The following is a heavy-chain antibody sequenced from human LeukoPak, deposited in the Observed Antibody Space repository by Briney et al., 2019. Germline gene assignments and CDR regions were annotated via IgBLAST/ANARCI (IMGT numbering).Heavy chain of an antibody. CDR1: GGSISSSSYF. CDR2: IYYSGST. Sequence: PSETLSLTCIVSGGSISSSSYFWGWIRQPPGKGLEWIGSIYYSGSTYYNPSLKSRVTISVDTSKNQFSLKLSSVTAADTAVYYCASEMTSVTNGYFDYWGQGTLVTVST. CDR3: ASEMTSVTNGYFDY. V-gene: IGHV4-39*07. J-gene: IGHJ4*02. D-gene: IGHD4-17*01.